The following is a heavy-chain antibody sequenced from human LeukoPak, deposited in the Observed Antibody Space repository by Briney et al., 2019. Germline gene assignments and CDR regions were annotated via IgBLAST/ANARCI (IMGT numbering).Heavy chain of an antibody. V-gene: IGHV4-39*01. CDR3: ARREESSGDNDAFDI. D-gene: IGHD2-15*01. J-gene: IGHJ3*02. Sequence: SETLSLTCTVSGGSISSSSYYWGWIRQPPGKGLEWIGSIYYSGSTYYNPSLKSRVTISIDTSKNQFSLKLSSVTAADTAVYYCARREESSGDNDAFDIWGQGTMVTVSS. CDR1: GGSISSSSYY. CDR2: IYYSGST.